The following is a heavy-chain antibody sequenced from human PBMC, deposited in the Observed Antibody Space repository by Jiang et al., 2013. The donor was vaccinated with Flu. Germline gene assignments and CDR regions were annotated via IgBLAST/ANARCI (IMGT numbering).Heavy chain of an antibody. V-gene: IGHV3-11*01. D-gene: IGHD1-1*01. Sequence: VQLVESGGGLVKPGGSLRLSCAASGFTFSDYYMTWIRQAPGEGLEWVSYISGSGKILFYADSVKGRFTISRDNVKNSLYLQMNSLRAEDTAVYYCATIPGGTYVNSYFDFWGQGTLATVSS. CDR1: GFTFSDYY. CDR3: ATIPGGTYVNSYFDF. J-gene: IGHJ4*02. CDR2: ISGSGKIL.